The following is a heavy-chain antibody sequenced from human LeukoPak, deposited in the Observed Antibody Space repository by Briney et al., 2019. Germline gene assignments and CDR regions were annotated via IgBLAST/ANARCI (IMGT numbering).Heavy chain of an antibody. CDR1: GYTFTSYG. CDR3: ARVAGYSYVDY. J-gene: IGHJ4*02. D-gene: IGHD5-18*01. V-gene: IGHV1-69*13. CDR2: IIPIFGTA. Sequence: SVKVSCKASGYTFTSYGISWVRQAPGQGLEWMGGIIPIFGTANYAQKFQGRVTITADESTSTAYMELSSLRSEDTAVYYCARVAGYSYVDYWGQGTLVTVSS.